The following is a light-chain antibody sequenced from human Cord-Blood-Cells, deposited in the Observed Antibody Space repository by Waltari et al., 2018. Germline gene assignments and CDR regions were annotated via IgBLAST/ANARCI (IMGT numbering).Light chain of an antibody. Sequence: QSALTPPASVSGSPGQSITISCPGTSSDVGSYNLVSWYQQHPGKAPKLMIYEGSKRPSGVSNRFSGSKSGNTASLTISGLQAEDEADYYCCSYAGSSTFVFGGGTKLTVL. CDR2: EGS. CDR3: CSYAGSSTFV. CDR1: SSDVGSYNL. J-gene: IGLJ2*01. V-gene: IGLV2-23*03.